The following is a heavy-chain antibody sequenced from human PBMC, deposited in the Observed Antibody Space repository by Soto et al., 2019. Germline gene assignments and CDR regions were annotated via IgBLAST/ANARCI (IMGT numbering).Heavy chain of an antibody. Sequence: QVQLVQSGAEVKKPGASVKVSCKVSGYTLTELSMHWVRQAPGKGLEWMGGFDPEDGETIYAQKYQGRVTMTEDTTTDTAYMEVSSLRSEDTAVYHCATVSYDTVLGPAALSGNWFDPCGEGTLVIVSS. CDR1: GYTLTELS. D-gene: IGHD2-2*01. J-gene: IGHJ5*02. V-gene: IGHV1-24*01. CDR2: FDPEDGET. CDR3: ATVSYDTVLGPAALSGNWFDP.